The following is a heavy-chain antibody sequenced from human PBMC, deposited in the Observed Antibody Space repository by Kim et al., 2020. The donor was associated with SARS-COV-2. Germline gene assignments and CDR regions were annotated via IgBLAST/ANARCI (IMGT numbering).Heavy chain of an antibody. Sequence: SQTLSLTCAVYGGSFSGYYWSWIRQPPGKGLEWIGEINHSGSTNYNPSLKSRVTISVDTSKNQFSLKLSSVTAADTAVYYCARGRYSYGYSRIRYFDLWGRGTLVTVSS. J-gene: IGHJ2*01. CDR3: ARGRYSYGYSRIRYFDL. V-gene: IGHV4-34*01. D-gene: IGHD5-18*01. CDR1: GGSFSGYY. CDR2: INHSGST.